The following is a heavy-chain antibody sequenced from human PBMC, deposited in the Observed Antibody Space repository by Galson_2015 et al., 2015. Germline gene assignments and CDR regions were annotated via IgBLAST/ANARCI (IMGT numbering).Heavy chain of an antibody. CDR3: ARDRGYGDYRVFVY. J-gene: IGHJ4*02. CDR2: ISYDGSNK. D-gene: IGHD4-17*01. V-gene: IGHV3-30-3*01. Sequence: SLRLSCAASGFTFSSYAMHWVRQAPGKGLEWVAVISYDGSNKYYADSVKGRFTISRDNSKNTLYLQMNSLRAEDTAVYYCARDRGYGDYRVFVYWGQGTLVTVSS. CDR1: GFTFSSYA.